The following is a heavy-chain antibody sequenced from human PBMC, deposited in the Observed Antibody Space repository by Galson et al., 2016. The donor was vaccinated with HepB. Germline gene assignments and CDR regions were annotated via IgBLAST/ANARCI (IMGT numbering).Heavy chain of an antibody. V-gene: IGHV3-30-3*01. Sequence: SLRLSCAASGFTFSSYAVHWVRQAPGKGLEWVAVISYDGSNKYYADSVKGRFTISRDNSKNTLYLQMNSLRAEDTAVYYCARDGGSRRWPLDYYYGMDVWGKGTTVTVSS. CDR2: ISYDGSNK. CDR1: GFTFSSYA. J-gene: IGHJ6*04. CDR3: ARDGGSRRWPLDYYYGMDV. D-gene: IGHD4-23*01.